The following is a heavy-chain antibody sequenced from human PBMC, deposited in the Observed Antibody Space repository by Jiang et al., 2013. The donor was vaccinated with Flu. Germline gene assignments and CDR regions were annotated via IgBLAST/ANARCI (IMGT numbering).Heavy chain of an antibody. Sequence: GSGLVKPSETLSLTCTVSVGSISNYYWSWIRQPPGKGLDWIGYIYYTGSSNYNPSLKSRVTISVDTSKNQFSLKLTSVTAADTAVYYCARGHRGYWYFDLWGRGTLVTVSS. J-gene: IGHJ2*01. V-gene: IGHV4-59*01. CDR2: IYYTGSS. CDR1: VGSISNYY. CDR3: ARGHRGYWYFDL.